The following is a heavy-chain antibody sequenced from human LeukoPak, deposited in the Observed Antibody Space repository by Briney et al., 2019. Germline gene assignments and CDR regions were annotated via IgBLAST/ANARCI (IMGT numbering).Heavy chain of an antibody. CDR1: GGSISSGSYY. J-gene: IGHJ4*02. CDR3: ARHQGWLQWEY. Sequence: SQTLSLTCTVSGGSISSGSYYWSWIRQPAGTGLEWIGRIYAAETDFNPSLKSRLTMSIDTSKNQFSLKLRSVTAADTAVYYCARHQGWLQWEYWGQGTLVTVSS. D-gene: IGHD5-24*01. V-gene: IGHV4-61*02. CDR2: IYAAET.